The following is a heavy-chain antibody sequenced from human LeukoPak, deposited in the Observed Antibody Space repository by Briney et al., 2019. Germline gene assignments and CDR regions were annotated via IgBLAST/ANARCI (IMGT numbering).Heavy chain of an antibody. J-gene: IGHJ4*02. Sequence: GRSLRLSCAASGITFSSYGMHWVRQAPGKGLEWVAVISYDGSNKYYADSVKGRFTISRDNSKNTLYLQMNSLRAEDTAVYYCAKDRYVDIVATIPGLCDYWGQGTLVTVSS. CDR1: GITFSSYG. D-gene: IGHD5-12*01. CDR2: ISYDGSNK. CDR3: AKDRYVDIVATIPGLCDY. V-gene: IGHV3-30*18.